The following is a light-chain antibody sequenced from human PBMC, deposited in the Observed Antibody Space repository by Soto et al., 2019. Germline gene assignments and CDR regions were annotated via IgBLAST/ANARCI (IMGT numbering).Light chain of an antibody. CDR2: EAA. V-gene: IGKV3-15*01. J-gene: IGKJ1*01. Sequence: EMVMTQSPATLSVSPGESATLSCRASQSIGPNLAWYQQKPGQAPRLLIYEAATRATGVPDRFSGSGFGTEFTLTISSLQSEDFAVYYCQQYNYWWTFGQGTKVEI. CDR3: QQYNYWWT. CDR1: QSIGPN.